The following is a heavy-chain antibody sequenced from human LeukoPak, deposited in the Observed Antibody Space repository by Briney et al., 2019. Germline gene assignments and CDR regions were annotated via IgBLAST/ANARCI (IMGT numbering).Heavy chain of an antibody. CDR1: SYSFTRYG. Sequence: ASGKVSCKASSYSFTRYGISWVRQAPGQGLEWMGWISGYNGNTNYAQKFLGRVSMTADTSTSTAYMELSSLRFDDTAVYYCARDERTAAAGTDGYFDYWGQGTLVTVSS. D-gene: IGHD6-13*01. J-gene: IGHJ4*02. CDR3: ARDERTAAAGTDGYFDY. V-gene: IGHV1-18*01. CDR2: ISGYNGNT.